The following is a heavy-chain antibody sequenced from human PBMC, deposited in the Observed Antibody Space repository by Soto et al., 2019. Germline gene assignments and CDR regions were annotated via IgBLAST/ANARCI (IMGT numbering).Heavy chain of an antibody. CDR3: ARDAAAAGTTPDY. J-gene: IGHJ4*02. V-gene: IGHV3-48*02. CDR2: IDTSSRTI. D-gene: IGHD6-13*01. Sequence: GGSLRLSCAASGFTFSYYSMNWVRQAPGKGLQWLSYIDTSSRTIYYADSVKGRFTISRDNAKNSLYLQMNSLRDEDTGVYYCARDAAAAGTTPDYWGQGTLVTVSS. CDR1: GFTFSYYS.